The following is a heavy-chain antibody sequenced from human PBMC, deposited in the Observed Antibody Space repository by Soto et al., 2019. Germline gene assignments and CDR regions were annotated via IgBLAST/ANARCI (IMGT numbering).Heavy chain of an antibody. Sequence: QVQLVQSGAEVKKPGSSVKVSCKASGGTFSSYAISWVRQAPGQGLEWMGGIIPIFGTANYAKKFQGRVTITADESTSTAYMELSSLRSEDTAVYYCARGTTGQDSSGYYYGGSWFDPWGQGTLVTVSS. J-gene: IGHJ5*02. CDR1: GGTFSSYA. CDR2: IIPIFGTA. D-gene: IGHD3-22*01. CDR3: ARGTTGQDSSGYYYGGSWFDP. V-gene: IGHV1-69*01.